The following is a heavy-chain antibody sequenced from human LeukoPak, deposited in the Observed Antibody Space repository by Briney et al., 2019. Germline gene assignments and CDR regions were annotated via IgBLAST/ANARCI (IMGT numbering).Heavy chain of an antibody. CDR2: ISSSSSYI. CDR3: AKSPEGYCSGGTCYLYFDY. Sequence: GGSLRLSCAASGFTFSTYSMNWVRQAPGKGLEWVSSISSSSSYIYYADSVKGRFTTSRDNAKNSLYLQMDSLRAEDTAVFYCAKSPEGYCSGGTCYLYFDYWGQGSLVTASS. CDR1: GFTFSTYS. V-gene: IGHV3-21*06. D-gene: IGHD2-15*01. J-gene: IGHJ4*02.